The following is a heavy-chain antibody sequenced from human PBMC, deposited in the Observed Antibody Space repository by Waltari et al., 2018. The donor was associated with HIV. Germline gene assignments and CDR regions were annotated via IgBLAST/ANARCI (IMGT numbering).Heavy chain of an antibody. CDR3: ARDGRGADGSGSHWWFDS. V-gene: IGHV1-18*01. CDR2: VIAWKGDT. J-gene: IGHJ5*01. Sequence: VQLLQSGNEVKRPGASVKVSCETSGYRLSNYGISWVRQAPGHGLEWLGWVIAWKGDTKYLERLQDRVTMTPDTTTSTAYMELRNLRFDDTAVYFCARDGRGADGSGSHWWFDSWGQGTLVTVSS. CDR1: GYRLSNYG. D-gene: IGHD3-10*01.